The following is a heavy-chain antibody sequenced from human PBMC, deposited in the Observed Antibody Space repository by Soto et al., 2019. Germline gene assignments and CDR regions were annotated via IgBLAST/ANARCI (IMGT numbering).Heavy chain of an antibody. CDR2: IYYSGST. Sequence: PSETLSLTCTVSGGSISSYYWSRIRQPPGKGLEWIGYIYYSGSTNYNPSLKSRVTISVDTSKNQFSLKLSSVTAADTAVYYCARSYRRYCSGGSCYSYYYYYMDVWGKGTTVTVSS. CDR1: GGSISSYY. D-gene: IGHD2-15*01. J-gene: IGHJ6*03. V-gene: IGHV4-59*01. CDR3: ARSYRRYCSGGSCYSYYYYYMDV.